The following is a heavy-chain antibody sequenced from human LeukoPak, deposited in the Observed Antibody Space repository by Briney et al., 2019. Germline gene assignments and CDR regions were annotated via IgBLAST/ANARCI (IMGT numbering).Heavy chain of an antibody. V-gene: IGHV1-18*01. Sequence: ASVKVSCKASGYTFTSYGISWVRQAPGQGLEWMGWISAYNGKTNYAQKFQGRVTMTTETSTRTAYMELRSLRSDDTAVYYCARIDLAYCSGSHYISFFVYWGQGPLVTVSS. J-gene: IGHJ4*02. CDR3: ARIDLAYCSGSHYISFFVY. CDR1: GYTFTSYG. CDR2: ISAYNGKT. D-gene: IGHD3-10*01.